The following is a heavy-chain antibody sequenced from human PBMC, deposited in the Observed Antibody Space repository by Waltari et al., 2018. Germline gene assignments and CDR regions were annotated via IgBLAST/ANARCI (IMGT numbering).Heavy chain of an antibody. D-gene: IGHD3-10*01. CDR3: ARDRITMVQGEIDY. V-gene: IGHV4-39*07. Sequence: QLQLQESGPGLVKPSETLSLTCTVSGGSISSSSYYWGWTRQPPGKGLEWIGSIYYSGSTYYNPSLKSRVTISVDTSKNQFSLKLSSVTAADTAVYYCARDRITMVQGEIDYWGQGTLVTVSS. CDR2: IYYSGST. CDR1: GGSISSSSYY. J-gene: IGHJ4*02.